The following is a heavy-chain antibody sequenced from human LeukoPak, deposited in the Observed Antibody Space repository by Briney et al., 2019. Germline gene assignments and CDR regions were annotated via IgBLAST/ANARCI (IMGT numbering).Heavy chain of an antibody. CDR3: ASHSLHLAGTRRNAFDI. Sequence: PSETLSLTCTVSGGSISSSSYYWGWIRQPPGKGLEWIGSIYYSGSTYYNPSLKSRVTISVDTSKNQFSLKLSSVTAADTAVYYSASHSLHLAGTRRNAFDIWGQGTMVTVSS. D-gene: IGHD6-19*01. CDR1: GGSISSSSYY. J-gene: IGHJ3*02. CDR2: IYYSGST. V-gene: IGHV4-39*01.